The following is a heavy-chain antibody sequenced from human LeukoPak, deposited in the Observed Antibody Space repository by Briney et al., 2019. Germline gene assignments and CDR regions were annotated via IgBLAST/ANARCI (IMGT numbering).Heavy chain of an antibody. V-gene: IGHV4-4*07. CDR3: AIGGLVVVVAATQDLVYYGMDV. CDR2: IYTSGST. CDR1: GGSISSYY. Sequence: PSETLSLTCTVSGGSISSYYWSWIRQPAGKGLEWIGRIYTSGSTNYNPSLKSRVTMSVDTSKNQFSLKLSSVAAADTAVYYCAIGGLVVVVAATQDLVYYGMDVWGQGTTVTVSS. J-gene: IGHJ6*02. D-gene: IGHD2-15*01.